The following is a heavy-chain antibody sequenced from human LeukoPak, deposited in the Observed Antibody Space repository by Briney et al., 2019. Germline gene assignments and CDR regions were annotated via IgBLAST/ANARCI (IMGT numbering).Heavy chain of an antibody. J-gene: IGHJ3*02. CDR3: ARYDSGSSNDAFDI. D-gene: IGHD1-26*01. CDR2: IYTSGRT. Sequence: SETLSLTCTVSGGSISSYYWSWIRQPPGKGLEWIGYIYTSGRTNYNPSLKSRVTISVDTSKNQFSLKLSSVTAADTSVYYCARYDSGSSNDAFDIWGQGTMVTVSS. CDR1: GGSISSYY. V-gene: IGHV4-59*01.